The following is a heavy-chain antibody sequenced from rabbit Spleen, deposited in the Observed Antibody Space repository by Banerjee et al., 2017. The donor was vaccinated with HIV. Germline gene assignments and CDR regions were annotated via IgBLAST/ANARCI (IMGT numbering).Heavy chain of an antibody. V-gene: IGHV1S45*01. CDR3: ARDNDDAGYDFGL. Sequence: QEQLVESGGGLVQPGGSLKLSCKASGFDFSSYGVSWVRQAPGKGLEWIGYIDPIFGSTYYASWAKGRFTISKTSSTTVTLQVTSLTAADTATYFCARDNDDAGYDFGLWGPGTLVTVS. D-gene: IGHD3-1*01. CDR2: IDPIFGST. J-gene: IGHJ4*01. CDR1: GFDFSSYG.